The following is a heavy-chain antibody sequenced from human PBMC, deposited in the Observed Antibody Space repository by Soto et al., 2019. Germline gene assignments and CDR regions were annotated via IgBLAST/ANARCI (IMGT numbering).Heavy chain of an antibody. CDR1: GFTFDDYT. Sequence: EVQLVESGGVVVQPGGSLRLSCAASGFTFDDYTMHWVRQAPGKGLEWVSLISWDGGSTYYADFVKGRFTISRDNSKNSLYLQMNSLRTEDTALYYCAKDIGRSLHGMDVWGQGTTVTVSS. CDR2: ISWDGGST. CDR3: AKDIGRSLHGMDV. D-gene: IGHD1-26*01. J-gene: IGHJ6*02. V-gene: IGHV3-43*01.